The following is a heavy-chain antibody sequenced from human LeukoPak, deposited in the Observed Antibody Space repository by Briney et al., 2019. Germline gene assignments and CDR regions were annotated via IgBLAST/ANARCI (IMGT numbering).Heavy chain of an antibody. Sequence: ASVKVSCKASGGTFSSYAISWVRQAPGQGLEWMGGIIPILGTANYAQKFQGRVTITADESTSTAYMELSSLRSEDTAVYYCARDDGGATLFDYWGQGTLVTVSS. V-gene: IGHV1-69*13. CDR1: GGTFSSYA. D-gene: IGHD1-26*01. CDR2: IIPILGTA. J-gene: IGHJ4*02. CDR3: ARDDGGATLFDY.